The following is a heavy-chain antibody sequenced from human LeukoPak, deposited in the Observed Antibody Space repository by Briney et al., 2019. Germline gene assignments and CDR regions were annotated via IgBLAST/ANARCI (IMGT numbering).Heavy chain of an antibody. Sequence: SSVKVSCKASGYTFTSYYIHWVRQAPGQGLEWMGIINPSGGSTSYAQKFQGRVTMTRDTSTSTVYMELSSLRSEDTAVYYCARDLEGNASGSYYRASMDVWGKGTTVTVSS. V-gene: IGHV1-46*01. D-gene: IGHD3-10*01. J-gene: IGHJ6*01. CDR2: INPSGGST. CDR3: ARDLEGNASGSYYRASMDV. CDR1: GYTFTSYY.